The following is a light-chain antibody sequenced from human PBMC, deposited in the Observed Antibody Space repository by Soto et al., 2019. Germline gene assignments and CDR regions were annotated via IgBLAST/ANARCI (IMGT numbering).Light chain of an antibody. Sequence: ETVLTQSPGTLSLSPGERATLSCRASQTIRSNYLAWYRQTPGQVPRLLIYGASNRATGIPDRFSGSGSGTDFALIISRLEPEDFALYYCQQYGSSPWTFGQGTKVEIK. V-gene: IGKV3-20*01. CDR2: GAS. J-gene: IGKJ1*01. CDR1: QTIRSNY. CDR3: QQYGSSPWT.